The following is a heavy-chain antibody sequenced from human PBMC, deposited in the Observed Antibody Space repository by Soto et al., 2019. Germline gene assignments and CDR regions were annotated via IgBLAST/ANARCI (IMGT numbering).Heavy chain of an antibody. V-gene: IGHV5-51*01. CDR2: IYPGDSDA. CDR3: ARRALGLNRYCMDV. CDR1: GYSFATYW. J-gene: IGHJ6*03. Sequence: GESLKISCKGSGYSFATYWIAWVRQMPGKGLEWMGIIYPGDSDARYSPSFQGQVTISADKSITTAYLQWSSLKASDTAMYYCARRALGLNRYCMDVWGKGTTVTVSS. D-gene: IGHD7-27*01.